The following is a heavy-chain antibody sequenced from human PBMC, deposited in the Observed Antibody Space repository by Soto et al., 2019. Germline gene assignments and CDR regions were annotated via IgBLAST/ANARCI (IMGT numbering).Heavy chain of an antibody. V-gene: IGHV3-23*01. Sequence: GGSLRLSCAASGFTFSSYAMSWVRQAPGKGLEWVSAISGSGGSTYYADSVKGRFTISRDNSKNTLYLQMNSLRAEDTAVYYCAKVYTDLYYDSSGYYSFDYWGQGTLVTVSS. CDR2: ISGSGGST. D-gene: IGHD3-22*01. CDR1: GFTFSSYA. J-gene: IGHJ4*02. CDR3: AKVYTDLYYDSSGYYSFDY.